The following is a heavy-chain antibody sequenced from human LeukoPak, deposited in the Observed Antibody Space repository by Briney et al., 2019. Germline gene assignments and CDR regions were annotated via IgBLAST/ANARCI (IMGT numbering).Heavy chain of an antibody. Sequence: GGSLRLSCAASGFTFRDYAMSWVRQAPGKGLEWVSLISWDGGSTYYADSVKGRFTISRDNSKNSLYLQMNSLRTEDTALYYCAKEKGYSYGPFDYWGQGTLVTVSS. D-gene: IGHD5-18*01. CDR1: GFTFRDYA. CDR2: ISWDGGST. J-gene: IGHJ4*02. CDR3: AKEKGYSYGPFDY. V-gene: IGHV3-43*01.